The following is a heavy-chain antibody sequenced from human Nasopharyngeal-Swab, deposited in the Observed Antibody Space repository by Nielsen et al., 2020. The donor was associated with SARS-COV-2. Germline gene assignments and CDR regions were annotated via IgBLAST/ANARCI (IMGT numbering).Heavy chain of an antibody. CDR3: ARAYSRSWRTNFDY. Sequence: SETLSLTCTVSGGSISSSSYYWGWIRQPPGKGLEWIGSIYYSGSTYYNPSLKSRVTISVDTSKNQFSLKLSSVTAADTAVYYCARAYSRSWRTNFDYWGQGTLVTVSS. D-gene: IGHD6-13*01. CDR1: GGSISSSSYY. V-gene: IGHV4-39*01. J-gene: IGHJ4*02. CDR2: IYYSGST.